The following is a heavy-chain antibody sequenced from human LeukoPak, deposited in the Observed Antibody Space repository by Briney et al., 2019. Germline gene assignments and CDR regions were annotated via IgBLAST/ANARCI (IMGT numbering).Heavy chain of an antibody. CDR1: GYTFTGYY. J-gene: IGHJ3*02. CDR2: INPNSGGT. V-gene: IGHV1-2*02. Sequence: ASVKVSCKASGYTFTGYYMHWVRQAPGQGLEWMGWINPNSGGTNYAQKLQGRVTMTRDTSISTAYMELSRLRSDDTAVYYCARAYCSSTSCQPVDAFDIWGQGTMVTVSS. D-gene: IGHD2-2*01. CDR3: ARAYCSSTSCQPVDAFDI.